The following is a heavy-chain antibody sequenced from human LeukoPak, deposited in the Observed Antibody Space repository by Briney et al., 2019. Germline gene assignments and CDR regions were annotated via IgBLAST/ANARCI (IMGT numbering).Heavy chain of an antibody. CDR2: IRYDGSNK. D-gene: IGHD1-14*01. CDR1: GFTVSSNY. Sequence: PGGSLRLSCAASGFTVSSNYMSWVRQAPGKGLEWVAFIRYDGSNKYYADSVKGRFTISRDNSKNTLYLQMNSLRAEDTAVYYCAKDWTGIQPHAFDIWGQGTMVTVSS. CDR3: AKDWTGIQPHAFDI. V-gene: IGHV3-30*02. J-gene: IGHJ3*02.